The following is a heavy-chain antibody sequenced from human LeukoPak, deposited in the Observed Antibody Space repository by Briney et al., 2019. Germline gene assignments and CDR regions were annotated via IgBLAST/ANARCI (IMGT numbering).Heavy chain of an antibody. CDR3: ARGLKGSQRGHSSGWYYFDY. D-gene: IGHD6-19*01. J-gene: IGHJ4*02. V-gene: IGHV4-34*01. Sequence: PSETLSLTCAVYGGSFSGYYWSWIRQPPGKGLEWIGEINHSGSTNYNPSLKSRVTISVDTSKNQFSLKLSSVTAADTAVYHCARGLKGSQRGHSSGWYYFDYWGQGTLVTVSS. CDR2: INHSGST. CDR1: GGSFSGYY.